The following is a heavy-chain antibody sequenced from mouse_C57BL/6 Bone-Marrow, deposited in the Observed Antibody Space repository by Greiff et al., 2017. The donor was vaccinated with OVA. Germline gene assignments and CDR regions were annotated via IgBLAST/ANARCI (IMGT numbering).Heavy chain of an antibody. CDR2: IWWDDAK. J-gene: IGHJ2*01. V-gene: IGHV8-8*01. Sequence: QVTLKESGPGILQPSQTLSLTCSFSGFSLSTFGMGVGWIRQPSGKGLEWLAHIWWDDAKSYNPALKSRLPISKDTSKNQVFLKIANVDTADTATYFCARMRWLRPFDYWGQGTTLTVSS. D-gene: IGHD2-2*01. CDR1: GFSLSTFGMG. CDR3: ARMRWLRPFDY.